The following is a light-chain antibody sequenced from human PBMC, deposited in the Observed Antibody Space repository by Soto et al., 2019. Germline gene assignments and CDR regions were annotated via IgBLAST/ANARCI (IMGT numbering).Light chain of an antibody. CDR1: QSVSSN. J-gene: IGKJ1*01. V-gene: IGKV3-15*01. CDR3: QQYNNWLET. Sequence: ETVMTQSPATLSVSPGERATLSCRASQSVSSNLAWYQQKPGQAPRLLIYGASTRATGIPARFSGSGSGTEFTLTISSLQSEDFAVYYCQQYNNWLETFGQGTKVDI. CDR2: GAS.